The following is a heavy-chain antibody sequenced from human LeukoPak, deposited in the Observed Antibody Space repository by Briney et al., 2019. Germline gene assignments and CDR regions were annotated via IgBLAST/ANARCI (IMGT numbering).Heavy chain of an antibody. Sequence: GGSLRLSCAASGFTFSTFGMHWVRQAPGKGLEWVAVISYDGSNKYYGDSVKGRFTISRDNSKNTLYLQMNSLRAEDTAVYYCAKKFPGTVAAGPDHWGQGTLVTVSS. CDR1: GFTFSTFG. D-gene: IGHD6-13*01. CDR3: AKKFPGTVAAGPDH. V-gene: IGHV3-30*18. J-gene: IGHJ4*02. CDR2: ISYDGSNK.